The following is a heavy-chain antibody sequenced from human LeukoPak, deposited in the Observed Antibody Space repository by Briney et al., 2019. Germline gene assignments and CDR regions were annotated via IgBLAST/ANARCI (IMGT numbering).Heavy chain of an antibody. CDR1: GYTFTGYY. J-gene: IGHJ4*02. CDR2: INPNSGGT. Sequence: ASVKVSCKASGYTFTGYYMHWVRQAPGQGLEWMGWINPNSGGTNYAQKFQGRVTMTRDTSISTAYMELSRLRSDDTAVYYCARVEGGYDYLIFGEPYYYFDYWGQGTLVTVSS. V-gene: IGHV1-2*02. CDR3: ARVEGGYDYLIFGEPYYYFDY. D-gene: IGHD5-12*01.